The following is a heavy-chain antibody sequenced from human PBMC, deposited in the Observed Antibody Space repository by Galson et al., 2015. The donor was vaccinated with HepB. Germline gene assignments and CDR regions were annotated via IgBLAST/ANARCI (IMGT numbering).Heavy chain of an antibody. CDR2: ISAYNGNT. Sequence: SVKVSCKASGYTFTSYGISWVRQAPGQGLEWMGWISAYNGNTNYAQKLQGRVTMTTDTSTSTAYMELRSLRSDDTAVYYCARAASWVRGVIFMDGRNHVSLVGGVWDYWGQGTLVTVSS. D-gene: IGHD3-10*01. CDR1: GYTFTSYG. CDR3: ARAASWVRGVIFMDGRNHVSLVGGVWDY. J-gene: IGHJ4*02. V-gene: IGHV1-18*04.